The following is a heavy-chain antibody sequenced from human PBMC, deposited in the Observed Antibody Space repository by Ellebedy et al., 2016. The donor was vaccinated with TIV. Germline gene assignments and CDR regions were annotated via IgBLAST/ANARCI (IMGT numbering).Heavy chain of an antibody. D-gene: IGHD6-6*01. CDR1: GFTFSDYY. CDR3: ARVAGQLVSRYYYYYGMDV. J-gene: IGHJ6*02. Sequence: PGGSLRLSCAASGFTFSDYYMSWIRQAPGKGLEWVSYISSSGSTIYYADSVKGRFTISRDNAKNSLYLQMNSLRAEDTAVYYCARVAGQLVSRYYYYYGMDVWGQGTTVTVSS. V-gene: IGHV3-11*01. CDR2: ISSSGSTI.